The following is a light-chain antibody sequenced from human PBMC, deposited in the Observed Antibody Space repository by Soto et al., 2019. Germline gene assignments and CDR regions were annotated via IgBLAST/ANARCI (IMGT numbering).Light chain of an antibody. J-gene: IGKJ4*01. CDR1: QSVSNN. V-gene: IGKV3-15*01. CDR2: RAS. Sequence: EIVMTQSPSTLSVSPGERATLSCRASQSVSNNLAWYQQKPGQAPRLLISRASARATGIPDRFSGSGSGTDFTLTVSSLQSEDFAVYYCQQYNNWPLTFGGGTTVEIK. CDR3: QQYNNWPLT.